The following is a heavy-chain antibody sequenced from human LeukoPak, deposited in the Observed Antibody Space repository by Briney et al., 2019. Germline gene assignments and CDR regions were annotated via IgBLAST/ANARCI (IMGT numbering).Heavy chain of an antibody. CDR2: IYYSGST. V-gene: IGHV4-39*07. CDR3: ARGGRPSRFDY. CDR1: GGSISSSSYY. Sequence: SETLSLTCTVSGGSISSSSYYWGWIRQPPGKGLEWIGSIYYSGSTYYNPSLKSRVTISVDTSKNQFSLKLSSVTTADTAVYYCARGGRPSRFDYWGQGTLVTVSS. J-gene: IGHJ4*02.